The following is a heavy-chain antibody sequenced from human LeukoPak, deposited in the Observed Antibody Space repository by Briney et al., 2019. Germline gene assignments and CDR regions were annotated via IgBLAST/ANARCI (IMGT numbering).Heavy chain of an antibody. V-gene: IGHV3-20*04. CDR1: GFTFDDYG. D-gene: IGHD3-22*01. CDR3: ARGVYYYDSSGPFDY. Sequence: GGSLRLSCAASGFTFDDYGMSWVRQAPGKGLEWVSGINWNGGSTGYADSVKGRFTISRDNAKNSLYLQMNSLSAEDTALYYCARGVYYYDSSGPFDYWGQGTLVTVSS. J-gene: IGHJ4*02. CDR2: INWNGGST.